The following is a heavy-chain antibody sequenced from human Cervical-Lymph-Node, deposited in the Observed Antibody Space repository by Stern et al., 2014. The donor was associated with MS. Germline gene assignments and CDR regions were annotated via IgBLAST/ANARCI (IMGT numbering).Heavy chain of an antibody. Sequence: VQLQESGAGVVQPGGSLRLSCAASGATFRDYDMNWVRQAPGKGLEWVASIHCHGGSSVNAGYVHYLYTISRDNAKNSLYLLMNSLISENTALYHCARSFCTGGVCYSFPFYGMDVWGQGTTVTVSS. V-gene: IGHV3-20*01. CDR1: GATFRDYD. D-gene: IGHD2-8*02. CDR3: ARSFCTGGVCYSFPFYGMDV. J-gene: IGHJ6*02. CDR2: IHCHGGSS.